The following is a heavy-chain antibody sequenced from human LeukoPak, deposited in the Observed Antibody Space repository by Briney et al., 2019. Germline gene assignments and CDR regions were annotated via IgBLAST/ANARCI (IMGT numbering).Heavy chain of an antibody. CDR3: ARGRGMITFGGVIASGGLFDY. CDR1: GGSISSGSYY. J-gene: IGHJ4*02. Sequence: SETLSLTCTVSGGSISSGSYYWSWIRQPAGKGLEWIGRIDTSGSTNYNPSLKSRVTISVDTSKNQFSLKLSSVTAADTAVYYCARGRGMITFGGVIASGGLFDYWGQGTLVTVSS. D-gene: IGHD3-16*02. V-gene: IGHV4-61*02. CDR2: IDTSGST.